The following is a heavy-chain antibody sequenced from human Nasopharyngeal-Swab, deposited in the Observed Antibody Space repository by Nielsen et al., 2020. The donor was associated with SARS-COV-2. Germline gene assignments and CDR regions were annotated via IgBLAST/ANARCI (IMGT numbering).Heavy chain of an antibody. Sequence: LSLTCAASGFTFSSYGMHWVRQAPGKGLEWVAVIWYDGSNKYYADSVKGRFTISRDNSKNTLYLQMNSLRAEDTAVYYCARDLDGPYYYDSSGFHDYWGQGTLVTVSS. J-gene: IGHJ4*02. CDR1: GFTFSSYG. V-gene: IGHV3-33*01. D-gene: IGHD3-22*01. CDR2: IWYDGSNK. CDR3: ARDLDGPYYYDSSGFHDY.